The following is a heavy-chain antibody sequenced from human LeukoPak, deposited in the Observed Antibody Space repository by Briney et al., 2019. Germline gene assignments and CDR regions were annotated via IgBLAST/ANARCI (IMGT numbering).Heavy chain of an antibody. J-gene: IGHJ4*02. CDR1: GFTFSSYW. Sequence: PGRSLRLSCAASGFTFSSYWMHWVRQAPGKGLVWVSRINSDGSSTSSADSVKGRFTISRDNAKNTLYLQMNSLRAEDTAVYYCARDRGTVVPIDYWGQGTLVTVSS. D-gene: IGHD4-23*01. V-gene: IGHV3-74*01. CDR2: INSDGSST. CDR3: ARDRGTVVPIDY.